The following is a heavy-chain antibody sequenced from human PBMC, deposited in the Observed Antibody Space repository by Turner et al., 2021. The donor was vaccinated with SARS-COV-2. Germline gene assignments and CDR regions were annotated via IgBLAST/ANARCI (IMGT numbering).Heavy chain of an antibody. J-gene: IGHJ4*02. CDR1: GYTLTELS. D-gene: IGHD2-2*01. Sequence: QVQLVQSGGEVKKPGASVKVSCKVSGYTLTELSMHWVRQAPGKGLEWMGGFDPEDGETIYAQKFQGRVTMTEDTSTDTAYMELSSLRSEDTAVYYCLGRDIVVVLVAISEVDYWGQGTLVTVSS. CDR3: LGRDIVVVLVAISEVDY. V-gene: IGHV1-24*01. CDR2: FDPEDGET.